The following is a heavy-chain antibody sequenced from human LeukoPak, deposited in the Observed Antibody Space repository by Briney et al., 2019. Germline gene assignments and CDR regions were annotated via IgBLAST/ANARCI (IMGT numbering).Heavy chain of an antibody. V-gene: IGHV3-30*02. D-gene: IGHD6-19*01. CDR2: IRYDGSNK. CDR1: GFTFSSYG. J-gene: IGHJ4*02. CDR3: AKVLPPKRIAVAGPFDY. Sequence: GGSLRLPCAASGFTFSSYGMHWVRQAPGKGLEWVAFIRYDGSNKYYADSVKGRFTISRDNSKNTLYLQMNSLRAEDTAVYYCAKVLPPKRIAVAGPFDYWGQGTLVTVSS.